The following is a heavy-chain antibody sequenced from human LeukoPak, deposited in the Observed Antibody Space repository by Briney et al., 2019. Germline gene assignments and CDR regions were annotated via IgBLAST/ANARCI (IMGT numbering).Heavy chain of an antibody. Sequence: GGSLRLSCAASGFTFSSLWMNWVRQAPGKGLEWVANINGDGSVKHYVDSVKGRFTISRDNARNSLFLQMDSLRAEDTAVYFCARDPRAAPHFDYWGQGTQVTVSS. CDR3: ARDPRAAPHFDY. CDR1: GFTFSSLW. CDR2: INGDGSVK. D-gene: IGHD6-6*01. V-gene: IGHV3-7*01. J-gene: IGHJ4*02.